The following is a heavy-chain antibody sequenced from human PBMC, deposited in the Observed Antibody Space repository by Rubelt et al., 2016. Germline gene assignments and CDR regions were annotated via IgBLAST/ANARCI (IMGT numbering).Heavy chain of an antibody. J-gene: IGHJ4*02. Sequence: QLQLQESGPGLVKPSETLSLTCTVSGGSISSSSYYWGWIRQPPGKGPEWIGSIYYSGSTYYNPPLKSRVTISLDTSKNQFSLKLSSVTAADTATYYCARDPTNYVWGSYRGIDYWGQGTLVTVSS. CDR2: IYYSGST. D-gene: IGHD3-16*02. CDR1: GGSISSSSYY. V-gene: IGHV4-39*07. CDR3: ARDPTNYVWGSYRGIDY.